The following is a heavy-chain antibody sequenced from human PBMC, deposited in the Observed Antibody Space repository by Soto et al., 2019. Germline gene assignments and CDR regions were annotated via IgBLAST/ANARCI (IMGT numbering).Heavy chain of an antibody. CDR3: ARAGNIGTVDY. D-gene: IGHD2-15*01. CDR2: INEDGREK. J-gene: IGHJ4*02. V-gene: IGHV3-7*01. Sequence: GGSLRLSCAGSGFIFSSYWMSWVRQAPGKGLEWVSNINEDGREKYHVDSVKGRFTMSRDNAKNSLYLQMNGLRVDDTAVYYCARAGNIGTVDYWGRGTLVTVSS. CDR1: GFIFSSYW.